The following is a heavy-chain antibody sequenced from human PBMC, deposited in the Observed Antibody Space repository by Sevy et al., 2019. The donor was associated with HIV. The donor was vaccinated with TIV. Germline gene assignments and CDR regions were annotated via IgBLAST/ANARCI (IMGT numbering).Heavy chain of an antibody. Sequence: GGSLRLSCAASGFIFNNYYMTWVRQAPGKGLEWVSYISDRSDTISYADSVKGRFTISRDNAKNALYLQMSSLRGEDTAVYYCARVRDRYCSGGSCYYGYIFDYWGQGTLVTVSS. D-gene: IGHD2-15*01. V-gene: IGHV3-48*01. CDR2: ISDRSDTI. J-gene: IGHJ4*02. CDR3: ARVRDRYCSGGSCYYGYIFDY. CDR1: GFIFNNYY.